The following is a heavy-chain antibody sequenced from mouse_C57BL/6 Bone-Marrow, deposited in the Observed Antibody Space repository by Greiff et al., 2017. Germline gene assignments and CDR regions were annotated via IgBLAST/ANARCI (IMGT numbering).Heavy chain of an antibody. CDR3: AGWAYYSKGGYYFDD. J-gene: IGHJ2*01. D-gene: IGHD2-5*01. Sequence: EVQLQESGGGLVQPGGSLSLSCAASGFTFTDYYMSWVRQPPGKALEWLGFIRNTANGYTTEYSASVKGRFTISSDNSQSILYLQMNARRAEDSAAYYCAGWAYYSKGGYYFDDWGKGTTLTVSS. CDR2: IRNTANGYTT. V-gene: IGHV7-3*01. CDR1: GFTFTDYY.